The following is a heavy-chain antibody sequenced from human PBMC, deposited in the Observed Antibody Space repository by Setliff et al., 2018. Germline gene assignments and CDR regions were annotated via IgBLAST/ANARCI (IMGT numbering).Heavy chain of an antibody. J-gene: IGHJ4*02. V-gene: IGHV5-51*01. CDR3: ATNGASGSYYHFGS. Sequence: TGESLKISCQTSGYEFTNYWIAWVRQTPGKGLEWMGSLFPGDSDTKYSPSFQGQVTISVDTSITTAYLQWDSLQASDSAIYYCATNGASGSYYHFGSWGQGTLVTVSS. D-gene: IGHD3-10*01. CDR2: LFPGDSDT. CDR1: GYEFTNYW.